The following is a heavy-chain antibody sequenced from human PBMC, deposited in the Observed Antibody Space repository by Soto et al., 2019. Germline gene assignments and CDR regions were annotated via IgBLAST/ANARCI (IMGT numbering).Heavy chain of an antibody. J-gene: IGHJ4*02. D-gene: IGHD3-3*01. CDR1: GGSISSYY. Sequence: SETLSLTCTVSGGSISSYYLSWIRQPPGKGLEWIGCIYYSGSTNYNPSLKSRVTISVDTSKNQFSLKLSSVTAADTAVYYCARHTYYDFWSGYYSWGQGTLVTVSS. V-gene: IGHV4-59*08. CDR3: ARHTYYDFWSGYYS. CDR2: IYYSGST.